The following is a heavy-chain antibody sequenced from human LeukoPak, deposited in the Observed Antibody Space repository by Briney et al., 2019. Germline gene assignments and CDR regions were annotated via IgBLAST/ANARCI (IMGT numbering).Heavy chain of an antibody. V-gene: IGHV3-23*01. Sequence: PGGSLRLSCEASGFTFSRFAMTWVRQAPGRGLEWISTIEQDSSATYSADSVRGRFAISRDNSKNMLYLQLNSLTAGDTAMYYCAKDEGHLITNWYRQYWGQGTPVTVSS. CDR3: AKDEGHLITNWYRQY. CDR2: IEQDSSAT. J-gene: IGHJ4*02. D-gene: IGHD1-1*01. CDR1: GFTFSRFA.